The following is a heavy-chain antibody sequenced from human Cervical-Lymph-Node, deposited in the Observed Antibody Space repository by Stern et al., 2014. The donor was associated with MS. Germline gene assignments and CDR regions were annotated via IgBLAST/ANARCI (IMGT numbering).Heavy chain of an antibody. CDR3: ARQDGYNLDY. CDR2: ITSGSAYL. V-gene: IGHV3-21*01. Sequence: EVQLLQSGGDLVKPGGSLRLSCEASGFTFSYYDMNWVRQAPGKGLEWVSSITSGSAYLYYADSVKGRFTISRDNAKNSLYLQMNSLRAEDTAVYYCARQDGYNLDYWGRGPLVTVSS. J-gene: IGHJ4*02. CDR1: GFTFSYYD. D-gene: IGHD5-24*01.